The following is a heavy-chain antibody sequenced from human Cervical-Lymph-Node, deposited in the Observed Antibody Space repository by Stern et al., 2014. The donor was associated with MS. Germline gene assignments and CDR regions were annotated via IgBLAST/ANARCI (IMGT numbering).Heavy chain of an antibody. Sequence: QMQLVQSGAEVKQPGSSVKVSCKASGGTFGGSAVSWVRQAPRPGLELMGGIVRMFGTANYAKKYQDRFTMTADASTSTAYMELSSLTSEDTAIYYCTRDEGHAEYYQYWGQGTLITVSS. V-gene: IGHV1-69*01. CDR2: IVRMFGTA. CDR3: TRDEGHAEYYQY. J-gene: IGHJ1*01. CDR1: GGTFGGSA.